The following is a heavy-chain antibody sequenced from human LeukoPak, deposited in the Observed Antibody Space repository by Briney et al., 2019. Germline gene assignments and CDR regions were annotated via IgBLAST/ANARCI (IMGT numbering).Heavy chain of an antibody. V-gene: IGHV4-34*01. CDR2: INHSGRT. CDR3: ARDSEVGGVIVQKLKGFDP. J-gene: IGHJ5*02. Sequence: PSETLSLTCAVYGGSFSGYYWSWIRQSPGKGLEWIGEINHSGRTNYNPSFKSRVTISVDTSKNQFSLKVNFVTATDTAVYYCARDSEVGGVIVQKLKGFDPWGQGTLVTVSS. D-gene: IGHD3-16*02. CDR1: GGSFSGYY.